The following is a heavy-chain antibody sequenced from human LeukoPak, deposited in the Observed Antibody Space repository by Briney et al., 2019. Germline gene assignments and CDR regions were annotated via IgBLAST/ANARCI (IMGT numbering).Heavy chain of an antibody. Sequence: SETLSLTCAVYGGSFSGYYWSWIRQPPGKGLEWIGEINHSGSTNYNPSLKSRVTISVDTSKNQFSLKLSSVTAADTAVYYCASVVGAFDIWGQGTMVTVSS. J-gene: IGHJ3*02. CDR1: GGSFSGYY. V-gene: IGHV4-34*01. CDR2: INHSGST. CDR3: ASVVGAFDI.